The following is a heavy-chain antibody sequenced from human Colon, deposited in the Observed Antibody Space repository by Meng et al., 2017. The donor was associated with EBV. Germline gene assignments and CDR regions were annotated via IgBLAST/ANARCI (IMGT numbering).Heavy chain of an antibody. V-gene: IGHV4-34*02. J-gene: IGHJ5*02. CDR2: INHSGST. CDR3: ARGLAWFRELLSINWFDP. Sequence: QVQLQQWGAGLLKASQNLSLTCGGYGGSFSGYYWTWIRQPPGKGLEWIGEINHSGSTNYNPSLKSRVTISVDTSKNQFSLKLSSVTAADTAVYYCARGLAWFRELLSINWFDPWGQGTLVTVSS. CDR1: GGSFSGYY. D-gene: IGHD3-10*01.